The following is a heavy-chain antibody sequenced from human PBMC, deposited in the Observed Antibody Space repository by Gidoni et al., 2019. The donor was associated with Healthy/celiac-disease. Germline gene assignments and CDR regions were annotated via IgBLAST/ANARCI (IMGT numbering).Heavy chain of an antibody. J-gene: IGHJ4*02. V-gene: IGHV1-69*08. CDR2: IIPILGIA. CDR3: AREGYDFWSGYYDY. CDR1: GGTFSSYT. D-gene: IGHD3-3*01. Sequence: QVQLVQSGAEVKKPGSSVKVSCKASGGTFSSYTISWVRQAPGQGLEWMGRIIPILGIANYAQKFQGRVTITADKSTSTAYMELSSLRSEDTAVYYCAREGYDFWSGYYDYWGQGTLVTVSS.